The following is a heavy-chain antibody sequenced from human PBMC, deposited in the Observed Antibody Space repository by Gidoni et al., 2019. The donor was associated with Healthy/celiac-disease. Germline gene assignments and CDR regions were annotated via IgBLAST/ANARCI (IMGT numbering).Heavy chain of an antibody. J-gene: IGHJ6*02. D-gene: IGHD3-22*01. V-gene: IGHV4-31*03. Sequence: QVQLQESGPGLVKPSQTLSLTCTVSGGSISSGGYYWSWIRQHPGKGLEWIGYIYYSGSTYYNPSLKNRVTISVDTSKNQFSLKLSSVTAADTAVYYCARGRDYDSSGRKILHYYYGMDVWGQGTTVTVSS. CDR3: ARGRDYDSSGRKILHYYYGMDV. CDR2: IYYSGST. CDR1: GGSISSGGYY.